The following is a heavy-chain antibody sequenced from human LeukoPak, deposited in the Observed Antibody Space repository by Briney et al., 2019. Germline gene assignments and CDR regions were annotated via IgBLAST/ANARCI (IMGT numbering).Heavy chain of an antibody. CDR3: ARAGGVAAADWFDP. V-gene: IGHV4-30-2*01. CDR1: GGSISSGGYY. J-gene: IGHJ5*02. CDR2: IYHSGST. Sequence: PSETLSLTCTVSGGSISSGGYYWSWIRQPPGKGLEWIGYIYHSGSTYYNPSLKSRVTISVDKSKNQFSLKLSSVTAADTAVYYCARAGGVAAADWFDPWGQGTLVTVSS. D-gene: IGHD6-13*01.